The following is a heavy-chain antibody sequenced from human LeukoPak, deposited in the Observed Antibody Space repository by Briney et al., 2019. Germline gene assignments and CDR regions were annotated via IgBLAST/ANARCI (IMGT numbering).Heavy chain of an antibody. CDR2: IYYSGST. Sequence: PSETLSLTCTVSGGSISSYYWSWIRQPPGKGLEWIGYIYYSGSTNYNPSLKSRVTISVDTSKNQFSLKLSSVTAADTAVYYCARRMVYNWFDPWGQGTLVTVSS. CDR1: GGSISSYY. V-gene: IGHV4-59*08. J-gene: IGHJ5*02. D-gene: IGHD2-8*01. CDR3: ARRMVYNWFDP.